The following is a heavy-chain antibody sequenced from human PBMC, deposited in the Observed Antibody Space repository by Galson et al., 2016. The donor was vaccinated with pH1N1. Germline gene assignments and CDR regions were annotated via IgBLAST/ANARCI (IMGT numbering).Heavy chain of an antibody. CDR1: GGSISSSSYY. CDR3: AKRGIGEFLYYFDY. CDR2: IYYSGGT. V-gene: IGHV4-39*01. D-gene: IGHD3-10*01. J-gene: IGHJ4*02. Sequence: SETLSLTCTVSGGSISSSSYYWGWIRQPPGKGLEWIGSIYYSGGTYYNPSLKSRVTISVDTSKNQFSLKMSSVTAADTAVYYCAKRGIGEFLYYFDYWGQGTLVTVSS.